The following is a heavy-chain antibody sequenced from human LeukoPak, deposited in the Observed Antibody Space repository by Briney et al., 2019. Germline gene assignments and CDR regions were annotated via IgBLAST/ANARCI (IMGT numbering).Heavy chain of an antibody. CDR1: GFALSDYY. CDR2: INSSGSAT. D-gene: IGHD6-13*01. V-gene: IGHV3-11*01. CDR3: ARESSWSFDY. J-gene: IGHJ4*02. Sequence: GGSLRLSCAASGFALSDYYMIWIRQAPGKGLEWVSYINSSGSATYYADSVKGRFTTSRDNAKNSLYLQMNSLRAEDTAVYYCARESSWSFDYWGQGTLVTVSS.